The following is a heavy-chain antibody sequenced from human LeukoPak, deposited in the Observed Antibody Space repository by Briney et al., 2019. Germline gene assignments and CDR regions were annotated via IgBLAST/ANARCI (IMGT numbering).Heavy chain of an antibody. J-gene: IGHJ6*02. Sequence: GGSLRLSCAASGFTFNTYSMNWVRQAPGKGLEWVSSISSSSTYIYYADSVKGRFTISRDSAKNSLYPQMNSLRAEDTALYYCATSAVPSNFYYYAMDVWGQGTTVTVSS. V-gene: IGHV3-21*01. CDR1: GFTFNTYS. CDR2: ISSSSTYI. CDR3: ATSAVPSNFYYYAMDV.